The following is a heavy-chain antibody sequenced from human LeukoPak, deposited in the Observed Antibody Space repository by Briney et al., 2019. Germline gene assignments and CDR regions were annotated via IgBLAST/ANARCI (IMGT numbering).Heavy chain of an antibody. CDR1: GGSFSGYY. Sequence: PSETLSLTCAVYGGSFSGYYWSWIRQPPGKGLEWIGEINHSGSTNYNPSLKSRVTISVDTSKNQFSLKLSSVTAADTAVYYCARGGYYYGSGSYSPLDYWGQGTLVTVSS. J-gene: IGHJ4*02. D-gene: IGHD3-10*01. V-gene: IGHV4-34*01. CDR3: ARGGYYYGSGSYSPLDY. CDR2: INHSGST.